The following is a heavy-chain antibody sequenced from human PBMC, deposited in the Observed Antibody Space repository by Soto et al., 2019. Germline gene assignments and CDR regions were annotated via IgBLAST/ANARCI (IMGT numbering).Heavy chain of an antibody. J-gene: IGHJ4*02. D-gene: IGHD1-26*01. Sequence: SGSTLVNPTETLTLTCTVSGFSLSKARMGVSWIRQPPGKALEWLAHIFWNDERSYNTSLKSRLTISRDTSKSQVVLTMTNVDPVDTGTYFCARALREGLPIYYFDSWGQGTLVTVSS. CDR1: GFSLSKARMG. V-gene: IGHV2-26*01. CDR2: IFWNDER. CDR3: ARALREGLPIYYFDS.